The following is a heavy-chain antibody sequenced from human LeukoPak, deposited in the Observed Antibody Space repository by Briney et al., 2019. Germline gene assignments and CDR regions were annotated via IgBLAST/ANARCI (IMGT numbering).Heavy chain of an antibody. CDR3: VKDRSEYFDWLLGFDY. J-gene: IGHJ4*02. CDR1: GFTFSIYA. Sequence: GGSLRLSCSASGFTFSIYAMHCVRHARGKGLEYVSAISSNGGSTYYADSVKGRFAISRDNSKNTLYLQMSSLRAEDTAVYYWVKDRSEYFDWLLGFDYWGQGTLVTVSS. D-gene: IGHD3-9*01. CDR2: ISSNGGST. V-gene: IGHV3-64D*06.